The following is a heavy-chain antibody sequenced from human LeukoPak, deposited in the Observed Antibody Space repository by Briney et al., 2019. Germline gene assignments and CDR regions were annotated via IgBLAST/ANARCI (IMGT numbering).Heavy chain of an antibody. CDR3: ARQPGAGWFDP. CDR1: GYSFTSSW. CDR2: INPGDSDT. V-gene: IGHV5-51*01. Sequence: PGESLKISCQASGYSFTSSWIGWARQVPGKGLEWMAIINPGDSDTRYSPSFQGQVTISADKSISTVYLQWGSLKASDTAMYYCARQPGAGWFDPWGQGTLVTVSS. D-gene: IGHD3-10*01. J-gene: IGHJ5*02.